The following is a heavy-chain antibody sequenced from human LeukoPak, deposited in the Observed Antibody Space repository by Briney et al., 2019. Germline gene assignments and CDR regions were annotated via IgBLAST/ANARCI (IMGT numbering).Heavy chain of an antibody. CDR2: ISGSGGST. J-gene: IGHJ4*02. CDR3: AKGYSGSYFDY. CDR1: GFTFSNYA. V-gene: IGHV3-23*01. D-gene: IGHD1-26*01. Sequence: GGSLRLSCAASGFTFSNYAMSWVRQAPGNGLEWVSTISGSGGSTYYADSVKGRFTISRDNSKNTLCLQMNSLRAEDTAVYYCAKGYSGSYFDYWGQGTLVTVSS.